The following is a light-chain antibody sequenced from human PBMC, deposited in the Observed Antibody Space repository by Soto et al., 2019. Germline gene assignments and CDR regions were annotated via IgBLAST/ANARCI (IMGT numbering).Light chain of an antibody. V-gene: IGLV2-18*02. CDR2: DVS. CDR1: ISDVGSNNR. J-gene: IGLJ1*01. Sequence: QSALTQPPSVSGSPGQSVAISCTGTISDVGSNNRVSWYQQPPGSAPKLIIYDVSNRPSGIPDRFSGSKSANTASLTISGLQTEDEADYYCSSYTTSNTYVFGTGTKVTVL. CDR3: SSYTTSNTYV.